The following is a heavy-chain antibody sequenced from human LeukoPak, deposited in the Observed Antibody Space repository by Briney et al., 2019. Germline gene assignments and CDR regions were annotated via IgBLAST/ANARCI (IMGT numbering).Heavy chain of an antibody. V-gene: IGHV3-23*01. CDR2: ISGSGGST. Sequence: GGSLRLSCAASGFTFSSYAMSWVRQAPGKGLEWVSAISGSGGSTYYADSVKGRFTFSRDNSKNALYLQMNSLRAEDTAVYYCAKDQGYSGSYWKLNWFDPWGQGTLVTVSS. CDR1: GFTFSSYA. D-gene: IGHD1-26*01. CDR3: AKDQGYSGSYWKLNWFDP. J-gene: IGHJ5*02.